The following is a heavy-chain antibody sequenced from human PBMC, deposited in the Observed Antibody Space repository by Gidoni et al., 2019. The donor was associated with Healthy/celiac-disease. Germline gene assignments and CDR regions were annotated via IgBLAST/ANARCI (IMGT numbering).Heavy chain of an antibody. V-gene: IGHV4-59*08. CDR2: IYYSGST. Sequence: QVQLQESGPGLVKPSETLSLTCTVSGGSISSYYWSWIRQPPGKGLEWIGDIYYSGSTNYNPSLKSRVTISVDTSKNQFSLKLSSVTAADTAVYYCARLGTEYYDFWSGYYNGMDVWGQGTTVTVSS. CDR3: ARLGTEYYDFWSGYYNGMDV. J-gene: IGHJ6*02. CDR1: GGSISSYY. D-gene: IGHD3-3*01.